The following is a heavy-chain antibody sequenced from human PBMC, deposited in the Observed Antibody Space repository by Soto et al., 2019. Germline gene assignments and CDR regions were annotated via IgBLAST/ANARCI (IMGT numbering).Heavy chain of an antibody. CDR2: ISAYNGNT. CDR1: GYTFTSYV. D-gene: IGHD6-13*01. V-gene: IGHV1-18*01. J-gene: IGHJ6*02. CDR3: ASYREHLVLYGIDV. Sequence: QVQLVQSGAEVKKPGASVKVSCKASGYTFTSYVISWVRQAPGQGLEWMGWISAYNGNTNYAQKLQGRVTMTTDTSKSTAYMELRSLRSDDTAVYYCASYREHLVLYGIDVWGQGTTVTVSS.